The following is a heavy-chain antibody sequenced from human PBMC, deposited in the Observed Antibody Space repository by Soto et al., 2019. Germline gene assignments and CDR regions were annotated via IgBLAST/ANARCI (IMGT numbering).Heavy chain of an antibody. CDR2: IYPGDSDT. CDR3: GRYWHSLRSNYFRGMDV. D-gene: IGHD3-10*01. J-gene: IGHJ6*02. Sequence: GESLTISCKASGYSFTTDWIGWVRQMPGKGLEWMGIIYPGDSDTRYSPSFQGQVTISADKSISTAYLQWSSLKASDTAMYYCGRYWHSLRSNYFRGMDVWGQGTTVT. V-gene: IGHV5-51*01. CDR1: GYSFTTDW.